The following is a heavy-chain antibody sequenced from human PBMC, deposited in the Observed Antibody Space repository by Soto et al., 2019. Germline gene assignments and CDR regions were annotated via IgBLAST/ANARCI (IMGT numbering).Heavy chain of an antibody. J-gene: IGHJ4*02. CDR3: ARAGGLLLDY. V-gene: IGHV3-30-3*01. CDR1: GFTFSSYA. CDR2: ISYDGSNK. Sequence: QVQLVESGGGVVQHGRSLRLSCAASGFTFSSYAMHWVRQAPGKGLEWVAVISYDGSNKYYADSVKGRFTISRDISKNTLYLQMISLRAEDTAVYYCARAGGLLLDYWGQGTLVTVSS. D-gene: IGHD2-15*01.